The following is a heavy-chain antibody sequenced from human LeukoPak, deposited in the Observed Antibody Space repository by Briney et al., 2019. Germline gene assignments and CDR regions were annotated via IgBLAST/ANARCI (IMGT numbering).Heavy chain of an antibody. CDR1: GYTFTSYA. CDR2: INAGNGNT. V-gene: IGHV1-3*03. CDR3: ARGYSSGWNDDYFDY. Sequence: ASVKVSCKASGYTFTSYAMHWVRQAPGQRLEWMGWINAGNGNTKYSQEFQGRVTITRDTFASTAYMELSSLRSEDMAVYYCARGYSSGWNDDYFDYWGQGTLVTVSS. D-gene: IGHD6-19*01. J-gene: IGHJ4*02.